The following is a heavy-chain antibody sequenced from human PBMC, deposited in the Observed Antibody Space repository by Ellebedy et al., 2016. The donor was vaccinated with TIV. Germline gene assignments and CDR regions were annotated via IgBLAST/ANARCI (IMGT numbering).Heavy chain of an antibody. CDR1: GFTFTAYW. CDR2: IQQRGIEK. CDR3: ARGWFGVYSGTDV. J-gene: IGHJ6*02. Sequence: PGGSLRLSCAASGFTFTAYWMTWVRQAPGKGPEWVANIQQRGIEKNYVDSVKGRFTISRDNAKNSLYLQMNSLRAEDTAVYYCARGWFGVYSGTDVWGQGTTVTVSS. D-gene: IGHD3-10*01. V-gene: IGHV3-7*03.